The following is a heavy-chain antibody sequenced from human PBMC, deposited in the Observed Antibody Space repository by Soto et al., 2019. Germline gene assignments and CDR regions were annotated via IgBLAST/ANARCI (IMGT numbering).Heavy chain of an antibody. Sequence: GGSLRLSCAASGVTFSSYSMSWVRQAPGKGLEWVSAISGSGGSTYYADSVKGRFTISRDNSKNTLYLQMNSLRAEDTAVYYCAKGSGYSGYDFDYWGQGTLVTVSS. CDR2: ISGSGGST. D-gene: IGHD5-12*01. J-gene: IGHJ4*02. CDR3: AKGSGYSGYDFDY. V-gene: IGHV3-23*01. CDR1: GVTFSSYS.